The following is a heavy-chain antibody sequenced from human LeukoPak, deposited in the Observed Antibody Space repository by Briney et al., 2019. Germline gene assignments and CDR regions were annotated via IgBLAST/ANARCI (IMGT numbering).Heavy chain of an antibody. D-gene: IGHD6-13*01. Sequence: AGGSLRLSCAASGFTVSSNYMSWVRQAPGKGLEWIGSIYYSGTTYYNPSLKSRVTISVDTSKNQFSLKLSSVTAADTAVYYCARHVVGAAAGRLAYYYMDVWGKGTTVTISS. J-gene: IGHJ6*03. CDR2: IYYSGTT. CDR1: GFTVSSNY. V-gene: IGHV4-39*01. CDR3: ARHVVGAAAGRLAYYYMDV.